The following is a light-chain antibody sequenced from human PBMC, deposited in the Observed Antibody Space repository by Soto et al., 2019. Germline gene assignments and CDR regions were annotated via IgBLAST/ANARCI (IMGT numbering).Light chain of an antibody. CDR3: QQYGSSPGT. CDR1: QSVTSNY. Sequence: EIVLTQSPDTLSSSPGERATLSCRASQSVTSNYLAWYQQKPGQAPRLLFFGASIRATGLPDRFSGGGSGTDFTLTISRLEPEDFAVYYCQQYGSSPGTFGPGTKVEI. V-gene: IGKV3-20*01. J-gene: IGKJ1*01. CDR2: GAS.